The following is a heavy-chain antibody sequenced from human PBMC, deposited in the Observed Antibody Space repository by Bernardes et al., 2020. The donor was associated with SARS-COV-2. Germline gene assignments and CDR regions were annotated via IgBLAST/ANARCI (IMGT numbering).Heavy chain of an antibody. CDR3: ARDEGIAASRTNYYGMDV. D-gene: IGHD6-13*01. Sequence: GGSLRLSCSVSGFTFSSYSMYWFRQAPGKGLEWVAVISYDGSNKSYADSVKGRFTISRDNSKNTLYLQMNSLRAEDTAVYYCARDEGIAASRTNYYGMDVWGQGTTVTVSS. CDR2: ISYDGSNK. J-gene: IGHJ6*02. V-gene: IGHV3-30-3*01. CDR1: GFTFSSYS.